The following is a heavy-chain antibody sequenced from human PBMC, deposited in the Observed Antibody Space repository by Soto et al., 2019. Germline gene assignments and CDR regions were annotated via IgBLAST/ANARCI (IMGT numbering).Heavy chain of an antibody. V-gene: IGHV1-18*01. CDR3: ARASYGYYDSSGYPDY. Sequence: QVQLVQSGAEVKKPGASVKVSCKASGYTFTSYGISWVRQAPGQGLEWMGWISAYNGNTNYAQKLQGRVTMTTDTAKSTAYRELRSLRSDDTAVYYCARASYGYYDSSGYPDYWGQGNLVTVSS. D-gene: IGHD3-22*01. CDR2: ISAYNGNT. J-gene: IGHJ4*02. CDR1: GYTFTSYG.